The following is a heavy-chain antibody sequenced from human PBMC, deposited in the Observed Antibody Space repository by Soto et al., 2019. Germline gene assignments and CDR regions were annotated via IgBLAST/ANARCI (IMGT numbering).Heavy chain of an antibody. CDR2: ISYSGST. CDR3: GRDAVTKRDFYYYGMDV. CDR1: GGSIKNSGYY. V-gene: IGHV4-31*03. D-gene: IGHD4-4*01. J-gene: IGHJ6*02. Sequence: QVQLQESGPGLVKPSQTLSLTCTVSGGSIKNSGYYWSWIRQHPEKGLEGIGYISYSGSTDYAPSLKSRVTMSVDTSKNQFSLNLTSVTAADTAVYYCGRDAVTKRDFYYYGMDVWCRGTTVTVSS.